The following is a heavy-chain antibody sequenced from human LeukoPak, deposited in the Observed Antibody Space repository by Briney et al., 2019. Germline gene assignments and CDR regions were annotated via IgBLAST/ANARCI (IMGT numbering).Heavy chain of an antibody. Sequence: AALKDSCKASRYTFTGDYMHSVRPAPGQGLEWMGWINPNSGVTNSAQKFQGRVTMTRDTSISTGYMELSRLRSDDTAVYYCGRVVTEWLLYNWGQGTLVTVSS. D-gene: IGHD3-3*01. CDR3: GRVVTEWLLYN. V-gene: IGHV1-2*02. J-gene: IGHJ4*02. CDR1: RYTFTGDY. CDR2: INPNSGVT.